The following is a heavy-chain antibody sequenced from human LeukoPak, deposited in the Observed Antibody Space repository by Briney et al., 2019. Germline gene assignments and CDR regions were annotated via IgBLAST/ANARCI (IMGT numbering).Heavy chain of an antibody. J-gene: IGHJ4*02. V-gene: IGHV1-8*01. Sequence: ASVKVSCKASGYTFTSYDINWVRQATGQGLEWMGWMNPNSSNTGYAQKFQGRVTMTRNTSISTAYMELSSLRSEDTAVYYCARVHYGDYGPPPFDYWGQGTLVTVSS. CDR2: MNPNSSNT. D-gene: IGHD4-17*01. CDR1: GYTFTSYD. CDR3: ARVHYGDYGPPPFDY.